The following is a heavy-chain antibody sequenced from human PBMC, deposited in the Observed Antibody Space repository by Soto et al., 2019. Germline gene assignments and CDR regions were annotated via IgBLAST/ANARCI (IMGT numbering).Heavy chain of an antibody. Sequence: GASVKVSCKASGGTFSSYAISWVRQAPGQGLEWMGGIIPIFGTANYAQKFQGRVTITADGSTSTAYMELSSLRSEDTAVYYCAKGDGGQRITIFGVVPYGMDVWGQGTTVTVSS. CDR2: IIPIFGTA. D-gene: IGHD3-3*01. J-gene: IGHJ6*02. CDR1: GGTFSSYA. CDR3: AKGDGGQRITIFGVVPYGMDV. V-gene: IGHV1-69*13.